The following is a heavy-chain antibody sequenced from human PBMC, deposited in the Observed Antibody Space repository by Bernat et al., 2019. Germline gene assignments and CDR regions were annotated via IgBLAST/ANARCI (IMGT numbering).Heavy chain of an antibody. D-gene: IGHD3-3*01. CDR1: GFTFSSYG. CDR3: ARRSFWSGYYTGRFAYYYYMDV. CDR2: IWYDGSNK. V-gene: IGHV3-33*01. J-gene: IGHJ6*03. Sequence: QVQLVESGGGVVQPGRSLRLSCAASGFTFSSYGMHWVRQAPGKGLEWVAVIWYDGSNKYYADSVKGRFTISRDNSKNTLYLQMNSLRAEDTAVYYCARRSFWSGYYTGRFAYYYYMDVWGKGTTVTVSS.